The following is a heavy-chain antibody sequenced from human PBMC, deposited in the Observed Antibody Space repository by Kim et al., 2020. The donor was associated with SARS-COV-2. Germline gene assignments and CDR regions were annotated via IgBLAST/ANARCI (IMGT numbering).Heavy chain of an antibody. Sequence: ASVKVSCKASGYTFTGYYMHWVRQAPGQGLEWMGWINPNSGGTNYSQKFQGRVTMTRDTSISTAYMELSRLRSDDTAVYYCARVTIFGVVIISNWFDPWGQGTLVTVSS. CDR3: ARVTIFGVVIISNWFDP. CDR2: INPNSGGT. J-gene: IGHJ5*02. D-gene: IGHD3-3*01. V-gene: IGHV1-2*02. CDR1: GYTFTGYY.